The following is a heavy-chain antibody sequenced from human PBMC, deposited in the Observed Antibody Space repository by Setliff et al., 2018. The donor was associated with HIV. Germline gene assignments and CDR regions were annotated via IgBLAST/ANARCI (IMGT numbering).Heavy chain of an antibody. CDR3: ARGTGSYGSDY. CDR2: IWTSGST. CDR1: GGSISSGSYY. V-gene: IGHV4-61*02. J-gene: IGHJ4*02. D-gene: IGHD5-18*01. Sequence: PSETLSLTCTVSGGSISSGSYYWSWIRQPAGKGLEWIGRIWTSGSTNYNPSLKSRVTISVDTSKNQFSLKLSSVTAAGTAVYYCARGTGSYGSDYWGQGTLVTVSS.